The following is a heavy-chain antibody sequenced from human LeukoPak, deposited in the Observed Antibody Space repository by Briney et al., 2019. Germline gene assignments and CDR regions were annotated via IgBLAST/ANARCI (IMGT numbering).Heavy chain of an antibody. CDR2: INQSGST. D-gene: IGHD2/OR15-2a*01. V-gene: IGHV4-34*01. CDR1: GGSLSDNY. J-gene: IGHJ4*02. CDR3: ARGLELLN. Sequence: PSETLSLTCAVYGGSLSDNYWSWIRQPPGKGLEWIGEINQSGSTNYNPSLKGRVTISIDTSKNQFSLKLSSVTAADTAVYYCARGLELLNWGQGTLVTVSS.